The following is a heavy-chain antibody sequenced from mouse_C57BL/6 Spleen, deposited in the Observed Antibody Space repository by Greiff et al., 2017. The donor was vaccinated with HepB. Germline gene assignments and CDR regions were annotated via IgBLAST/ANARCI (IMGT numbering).Heavy chain of an antibody. D-gene: IGHD1-1*01. J-gene: IGHJ1*03. CDR2: IHPNSGST. CDR1: GYTFTSYW. V-gene: IGHV1-64*01. CDR3: ARSYYGSTHWYFDV. Sequence: HVQLQQPGAELVKPGASVKLSCKASGYTFTSYWMHWVKQRPGQGLEWIGMIHPNSGSTNYNEKFKSKATLTVDKSSSTAYMQLSSLTSEDSAVYYCARSYYGSTHWYFDVWGTGTTVTVSS.